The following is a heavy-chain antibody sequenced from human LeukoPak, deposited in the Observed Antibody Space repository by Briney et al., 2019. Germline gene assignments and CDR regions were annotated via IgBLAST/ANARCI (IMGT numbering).Heavy chain of an antibody. CDR3: ARDRSGWYADAFDI. CDR1: GFTFSSYG. CDR2: IRYDGSNK. Sequence: GGSLRLSCAASGFTFSSYGMHWVRQAPGKGLEWVAFIRYDGSNKYYADSVKGRFTISRDNSKNTLYLQMNSLRAEDTAVYYCARDRSGWYADAFDIWGQGTMVTVSS. D-gene: IGHD6-19*01. V-gene: IGHV3-30*02. J-gene: IGHJ3*02.